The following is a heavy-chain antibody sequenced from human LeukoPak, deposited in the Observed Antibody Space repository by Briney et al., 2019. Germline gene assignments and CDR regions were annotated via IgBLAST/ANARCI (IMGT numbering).Heavy chain of an antibody. CDR1: GYTFTSYG. CDR2: ISTESGKT. CDR3: VKDTAHAFDI. D-gene: IGHD5-18*01. J-gene: IGHJ3*02. V-gene: IGHV1-18*01. Sequence: ASVKVSCKASGYTFTSYGISWVRQAPGQGLEWMGWISTESGKTNYSQRFQGRLTMTTDISTRTAYMDLRSLRSDDTAVYYCVKDTAHAFDIWGQGTRVAVS.